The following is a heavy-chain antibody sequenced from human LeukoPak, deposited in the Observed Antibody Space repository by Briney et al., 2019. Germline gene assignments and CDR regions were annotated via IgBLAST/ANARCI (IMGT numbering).Heavy chain of an antibody. CDR3: ARGPSGYSYGGYDY. J-gene: IGHJ4*02. V-gene: IGHV3-53*01. Sequence: GGSLRLSCAASGFTVSSNYMSWVRQAPGKGLEWVSFIYSGGSTYYADSVKGRFTISSDNSKNTLYLQMNSLRAEDTAVYYCARGPSGYSYGGYDYWGQGTLVTVSS. CDR1: GFTVSSNY. CDR2: IYSGGST. D-gene: IGHD5-18*01.